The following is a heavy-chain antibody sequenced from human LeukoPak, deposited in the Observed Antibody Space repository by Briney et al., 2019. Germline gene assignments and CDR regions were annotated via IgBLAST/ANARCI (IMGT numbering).Heavy chain of an antibody. Sequence: ASVKVSCKASGYTFTSYDINWGRQAPGQGVERMGWMNPNRGNTGYAQKFQGRVTMTRNTSISTAYMELSSLRSEDTAVYYCAREAVGGKDYWGQGTLVTVSS. CDR2: MNPNRGNT. CDR1: GYTFTSYD. CDR3: AREAVGGKDY. J-gene: IGHJ4*02. D-gene: IGHD3-10*01. V-gene: IGHV1-8*01.